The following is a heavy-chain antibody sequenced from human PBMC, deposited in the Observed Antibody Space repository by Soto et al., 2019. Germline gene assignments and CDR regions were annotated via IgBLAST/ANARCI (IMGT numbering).Heavy chain of an antibody. CDR1: GFTFSSAW. Sequence: DVQLVESGGGSVQPGGSLRLSCAASGFTFSSAWMHWVRQAPGKGLVWVSHIKSDGSGTSYADSVNGRFSISRDNAENTLYLHLNSLTSEDTAVYYWARAAPFNYGGNYGFDYWGQGALVTVYS. D-gene: IGHD4-17*01. CDR2: IKSDGSGT. CDR3: ARAAPFNYGGNYGFDY. J-gene: IGHJ4*02. V-gene: IGHV3-74*01.